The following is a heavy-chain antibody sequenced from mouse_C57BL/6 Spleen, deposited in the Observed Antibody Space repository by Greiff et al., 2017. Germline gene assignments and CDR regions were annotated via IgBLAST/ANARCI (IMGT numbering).Heavy chain of an antibody. V-gene: IGHV6-3*01. D-gene: IGHD4-1*01. CDR1: GFTFSNYW. CDR3: TGDWDGWFAY. CDR2: IRLKSDNYAT. J-gene: IGHJ3*01. Sequence: EVQLVESGGGLVQPGGSMKLSCVASGFTFSNYWMNWVRQSPEKGLEWVAQIRLKSDNYATHYAESVKGRFTISRDDSKSSVYLQMNNLRAEDTGIDYCTGDWDGWFAYWGQGTLVTVSA.